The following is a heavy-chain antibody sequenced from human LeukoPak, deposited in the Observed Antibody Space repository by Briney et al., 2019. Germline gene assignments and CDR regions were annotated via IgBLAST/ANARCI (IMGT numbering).Heavy chain of an antibody. CDR2: ISSDSSYI. D-gene: IGHD3-10*02. CDR1: GFTFSDYT. V-gene: IGHV3-21*01. Sequence: GGSLRLSCAASGFTFSDYTMTWVRQAPGKGLEWVASISSDSSYIDYANSVKGRFTISRDNAKNSLFLKTDTLRGDDTGIYYCARDPNVLGITPYYFDFWGQGTLVTVSS. CDR3: ARDPNVLGITPYYFDF. J-gene: IGHJ4*02.